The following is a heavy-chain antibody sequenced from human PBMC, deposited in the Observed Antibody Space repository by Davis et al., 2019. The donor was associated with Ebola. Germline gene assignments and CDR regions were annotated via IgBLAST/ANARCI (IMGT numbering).Heavy chain of an antibody. D-gene: IGHD3-9*01. V-gene: IGHV4-61*08. CDR2: IYYSGST. J-gene: IGHJ6*02. CDR1: GGSISSGGYY. CDR3: ARDLSYYYYGMDV. Sequence: SETLSLTCTVSGGSISSGGYYWSWIRQPPGKGLEWIGYIYYSGSTNYNPSLKSRVTISVDTSKNQFSLKLSSVTAADTAVYYCARDLSYYYYGMDVWGQGTTVTVSS.